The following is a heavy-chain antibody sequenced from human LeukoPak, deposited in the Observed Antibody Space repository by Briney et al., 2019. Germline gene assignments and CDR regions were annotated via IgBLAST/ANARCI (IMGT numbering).Heavy chain of an antibody. V-gene: IGHV4-59*01. CDR3: ARGPENDY. Sequence: PSETLSLTCTVSGGPISSYYWSWIRQPPGKGLEWIGYIYYSGSTNYNPSLKSRVTISVDTSKNQFSLKLSSVTAADTAVYYCARGPENDYWGQGTLVTVSS. D-gene: IGHD1-14*01. CDR2: IYYSGST. J-gene: IGHJ4*02. CDR1: GGPISSYY.